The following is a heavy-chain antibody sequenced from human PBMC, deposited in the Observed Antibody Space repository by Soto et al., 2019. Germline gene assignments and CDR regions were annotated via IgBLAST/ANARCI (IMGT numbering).Heavy chain of an antibody. V-gene: IGHV1-69*13. CDR1: GGTFSSYA. CDR3: ARAGLVGATRPLDY. CDR2: IVPIFGTA. D-gene: IGHD1-26*01. J-gene: IGHJ4*02. Sequence: SVKVSCKASGGTFSSYAISWVRQAPGQGLEWMGGIVPIFGTANYAQKFQGRVTITADESTSTAYMELSSLRSEDTAVYYCARAGLVGATRPLDYWGQGTLVTVSS.